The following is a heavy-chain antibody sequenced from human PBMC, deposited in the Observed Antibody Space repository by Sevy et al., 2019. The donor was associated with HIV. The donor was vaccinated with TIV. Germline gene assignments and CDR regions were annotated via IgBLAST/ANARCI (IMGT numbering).Heavy chain of an antibody. Sequence: ASVKVSCKASGYTFTSYGISWVRQAPGQGLEWMGWISAYNGNTNYAQKLQGRVTMTTDTSTSTAYMELRSLRSDDTAVYYCARHFPSKYCISTSCYGKGYYYGMDVWGQGTTATVSS. CDR3: ARHFPSKYCISTSCYGKGYYYGMDV. V-gene: IGHV1-18*01. CDR2: ISAYNGNT. D-gene: IGHD2-2*01. CDR1: GYTFTSYG. J-gene: IGHJ6*02.